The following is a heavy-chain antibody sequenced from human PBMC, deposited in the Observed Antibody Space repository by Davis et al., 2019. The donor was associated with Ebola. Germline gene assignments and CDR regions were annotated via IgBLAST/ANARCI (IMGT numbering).Heavy chain of an antibody. V-gene: IGHV1-46*01. CDR2: INPSGGST. CDR1: GYTFTSYY. J-gene: IGHJ5*02. D-gene: IGHD1-1*01. Sequence: ASVKVSCKASGYTFTSYYMHWVRQAPGQGLEWMGIINPSGGSTSYAQKFQGRVTMTRDTSTSTVYMELSSLRSEDTAVYYCARDSVTYNWNEDMGWFDPWGLGTLVTVSS. CDR3: ARDSVTYNWNEDMGWFDP.